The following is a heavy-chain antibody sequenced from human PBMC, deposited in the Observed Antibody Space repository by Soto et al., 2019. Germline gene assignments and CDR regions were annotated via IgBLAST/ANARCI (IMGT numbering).Heavy chain of an antibody. V-gene: IGHV3-64D*06. D-gene: IGHD1-1*01. Sequence: PWESXSLGCSASGVPFMSHSRHWFRQAPGKGMEYVSAINYNGGTTYYVDSVKGRFTISRHNSKNTLYLKMSSLKVEDTAMYHCVQSRAIEAPNLENWGQGTLVTLSS. CDR2: INYNGGTT. CDR1: GVPFMSHS. J-gene: IGHJ4*02. CDR3: VQSRAIEAPNLEN.